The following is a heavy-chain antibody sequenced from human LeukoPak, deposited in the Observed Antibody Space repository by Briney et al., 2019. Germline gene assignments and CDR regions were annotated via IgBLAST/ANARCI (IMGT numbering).Heavy chain of an antibody. Sequence: GASVKVSCKASGYTFTSYGISWVRQAPGQGLEWMGWISAYNGNTNYAQKLQGRVTMTTDTSTSTAHMELRSLRSDDTAVYYCARLYSSSWPLYYYYYYMDVWGKGTTVTVSS. CDR3: ARLYSSSWPLYYYYYYMDV. CDR2: ISAYNGNT. V-gene: IGHV1-18*01. CDR1: GYTFTSYG. D-gene: IGHD6-13*01. J-gene: IGHJ6*03.